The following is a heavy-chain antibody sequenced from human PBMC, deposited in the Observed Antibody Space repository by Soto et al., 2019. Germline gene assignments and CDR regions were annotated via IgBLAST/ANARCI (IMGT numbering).Heavy chain of an antibody. V-gene: IGHV3-48*02. CDR2: ISSTGRTI. J-gene: IGHJ4*02. Sequence: GGSLRLSCAASGFSFSTCNMNWVRQAPGKGLQWVSYISSTGRTIYYADSVKGRFTISRDNAENSLFLQMDSLRDEDTAVYYWARDLYDFSSGYFAPYYFDYWGQGALVTVSS. CDR3: ARDLYDFSSGYFAPYYFDY. CDR1: GFSFSTCN. D-gene: IGHD3-3*01.